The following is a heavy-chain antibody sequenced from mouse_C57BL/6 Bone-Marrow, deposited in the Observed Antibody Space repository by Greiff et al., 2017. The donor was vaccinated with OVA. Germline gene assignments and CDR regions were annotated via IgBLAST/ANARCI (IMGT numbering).Heavy chain of an antibody. J-gene: IGHJ3*01. CDR2: ISSGSSTL. CDR1: GFTFSDYG. V-gene: IGHV5-17*01. CDR3: ARGGNYVSWFAY. Sequence: EVQLVESGGGLVKPGGSLKLSCAASGFTFSDYGMHWVRQAPEKGLEWVAYISSGSSTLYYADTVKGRFTISRDNAKNTLFLKMTSLRSEDTAMYYCARGGNYVSWFAYWGQGTRVTVSA. D-gene: IGHD2-1*01.